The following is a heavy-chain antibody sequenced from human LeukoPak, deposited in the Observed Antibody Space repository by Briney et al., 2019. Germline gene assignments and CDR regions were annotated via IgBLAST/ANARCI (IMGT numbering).Heavy chain of an antibody. CDR1: GYSFTSYW. CDR2: IYPGDSDT. J-gene: IGHJ3*02. D-gene: IGHD2-8*01. V-gene: IGHV5-51*01. Sequence: GASLKISCKGSGYSFTSYWIGWVRQMPGKGLEWMGIIYPGDSDTRYSPSFQGQVTISADKSISTAYLQWSSLKASDTAMYYCARADCTNGVCYTGDAFDIWGQGTMVTVSS. CDR3: ARADCTNGVCYTGDAFDI.